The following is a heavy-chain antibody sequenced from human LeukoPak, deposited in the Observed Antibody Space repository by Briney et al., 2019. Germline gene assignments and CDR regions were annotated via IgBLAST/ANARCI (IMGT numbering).Heavy chain of an antibody. V-gene: IGHV3-7*01. J-gene: IGHJ4*02. CDR1: GFTFSSYW. CDR3: ARDGAGQLLWFGESLDY. D-gene: IGHD3-10*01. Sequence: GGSLRLSCAASGFTFSSYWMSWVRQAPGKGLEWVANIKQDGSEKYYVDSVKGRFTISRGNAKNSLYLQMNSLRAEDTAVYYCARDGAGQLLWFGESLDYWGQGTLVTVSS. CDR2: IKQDGSEK.